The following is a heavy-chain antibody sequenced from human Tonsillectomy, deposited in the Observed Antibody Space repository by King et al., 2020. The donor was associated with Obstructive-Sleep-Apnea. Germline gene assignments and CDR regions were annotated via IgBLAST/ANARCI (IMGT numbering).Heavy chain of an antibody. CDR1: GGSISSYF. CDR3: ARGVAATGYFDY. CDR2: VFHTGSA. Sequence: VQLQESGPGLVKPSETLSLTCSVSGGSISSYFWSWIRQAPGKGLEWIGYVFHTGSAKYNPSLQSRVSISVETSRNQFSLKLTSVSAADTAVYYCARGVAATGYFDYGGQGTLVTVSS. V-gene: IGHV4-59*08. J-gene: IGHJ4*02. D-gene: IGHD6-13*01.